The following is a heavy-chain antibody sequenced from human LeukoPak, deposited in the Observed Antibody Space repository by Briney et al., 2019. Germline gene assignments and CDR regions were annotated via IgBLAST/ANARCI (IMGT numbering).Heavy chain of an antibody. J-gene: IGHJ4*02. V-gene: IGHV3-7*01. CDR3: ARDRIQLWSTLDY. Sequence: GGSLRLSCAASGFTFSSYWMSWVRQAPGKGLEWVANIKQDGSEKYYVDSVKGRFTISRDNAKNSLYLQMNSLRAEDTAVYYCARDRIQLWSTLDYWGQGTLVTVSS. CDR2: IKQDGSEK. CDR1: GFTFSSYW. D-gene: IGHD5-18*01.